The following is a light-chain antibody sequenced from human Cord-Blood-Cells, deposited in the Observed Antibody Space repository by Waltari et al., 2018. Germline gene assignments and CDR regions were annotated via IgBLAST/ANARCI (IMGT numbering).Light chain of an antibody. CDR1: KSVSSN. Sequence: EIVMTQSPATPAESPGERATLSCRASKSVSSNLAWYQQKPGQAPRLLIYGASTRATGIPARFSGSGSGTEFTLTISSLQSEDFAVYYCQQYNNWPPYTFGQGTKLEIK. J-gene: IGKJ2*01. CDR3: QQYNNWPPYT. CDR2: GAS. V-gene: IGKV3-15*01.